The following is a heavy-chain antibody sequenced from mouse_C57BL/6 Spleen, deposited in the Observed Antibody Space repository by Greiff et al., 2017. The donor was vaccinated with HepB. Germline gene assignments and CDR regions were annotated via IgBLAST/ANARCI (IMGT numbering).Heavy chain of an antibody. D-gene: IGHD1-1*01. V-gene: IGHV10-3*01. CDR2: IRSKSSNYAT. Sequence: DVKLVESGGGLVQPKGSLKLSCAASGFTFNTYAMHWVRQAPGKGLEWVARIRSKSSNYATYYADSVKDRFTISRDDSQSMLYLQMNNLKTEDTAMYYCVREENYYGTSYYFDYWGQGTTLTVSS. J-gene: IGHJ2*01. CDR3: VREENYYGTSYYFDY. CDR1: GFTFNTYA.